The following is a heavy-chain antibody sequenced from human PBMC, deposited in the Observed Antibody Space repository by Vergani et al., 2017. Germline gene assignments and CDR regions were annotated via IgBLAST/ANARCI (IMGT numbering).Heavy chain of an antibody. D-gene: IGHD3-16*02. CDR3: AIDRPAYYDYVWGSYRYTNYYYGMDV. J-gene: IGHJ6*02. CDR1: GGSISSGAYY. Sequence: QVQLQESGPGLVKPSQTLSLTCTVSGGSISSGAYYWSWIRQPPGKGLEWIGYIYYSGSTYYNPSLKSRVTISVDTSKNQFSLKLSSVTAADTAVYYCAIDRPAYYDYVWGSYRYTNYYYGMDVWGQGTTVTVSS. CDR2: IYYSGST. V-gene: IGHV4-30-4*08.